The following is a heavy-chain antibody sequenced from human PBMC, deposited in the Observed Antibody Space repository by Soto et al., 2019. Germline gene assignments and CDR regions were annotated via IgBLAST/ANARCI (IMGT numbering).Heavy chain of an antibody. CDR3: ARGNYNFWSGPFDY. Sequence: GGSLRLSCAASGFTFNKYGMNWVRQAPGKGLEWVSSISSSSSYIYYADSVKGRFTISRDNAENSLYLQLNSLRAEDTAVYYCARGNYNFWSGPFDYWGLGTLVTVSS. D-gene: IGHD3-3*01. CDR1: GFTFNKYG. CDR2: ISSSSSYI. J-gene: IGHJ4*02. V-gene: IGHV3-21*01.